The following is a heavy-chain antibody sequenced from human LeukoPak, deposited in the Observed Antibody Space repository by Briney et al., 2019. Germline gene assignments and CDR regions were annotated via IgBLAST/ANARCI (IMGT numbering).Heavy chain of an antibody. J-gene: IGHJ5*02. CDR3: ARVGGYCSSTSCYNWFDP. V-gene: IGHV4-59*01. CDR1: GGSLSSYY. CDR2: IYYSGST. D-gene: IGHD2-2*01. Sequence: SETLSLTCTVTGGSLSSYYWRWLRQPPGKGVAWIGHIYYSGSTKYNPSLKRRVTISVDTAKNQVSLKLSSVTAADTAVYYCARVGGYCSSTSCYNWFDPWGQGTLVTVSS.